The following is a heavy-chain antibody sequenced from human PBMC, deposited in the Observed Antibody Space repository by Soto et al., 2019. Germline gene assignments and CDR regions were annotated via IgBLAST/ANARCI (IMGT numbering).Heavy chain of an antibody. CDR1: GYTFTSYD. D-gene: IGHD3-3*01. V-gene: IGHV1-8*01. J-gene: IGHJ6*03. CDR2: MNPNSGNT. CDR3: ARVPPGDFWSGLAYYKDV. Sequence: ASVKVSCKASGYTFTSYDINWVRQATGQGLEWMGWMNPNSGNTGYAQKFQGRITMTRNTSISTAYMELSSLRSDDTAVYYCARVPPGDFWSGLAYYKDVWGKGTTVTVSS.